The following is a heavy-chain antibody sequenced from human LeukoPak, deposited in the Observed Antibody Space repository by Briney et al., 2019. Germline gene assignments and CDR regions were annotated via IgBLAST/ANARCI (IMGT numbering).Heavy chain of an antibody. D-gene: IGHD4-11*01. CDR2: ISSSGSYT. J-gene: IGHJ4*02. Sequence: GGSLRLSCAASGFAFNTYTLNWVRQAPGKGLEWVACISSSGSYTYYANSVKGRFTVSRDNAKNSLFLQMNSLRAEDTAMYYCATDRFGNYDFDNWGQGTLVTVSS. V-gene: IGHV3-21*01. CDR3: ATDRFGNYDFDN. CDR1: GFAFNTYT.